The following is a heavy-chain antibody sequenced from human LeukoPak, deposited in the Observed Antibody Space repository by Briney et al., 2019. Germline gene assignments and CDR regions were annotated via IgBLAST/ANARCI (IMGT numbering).Heavy chain of an antibody. J-gene: IGHJ6*02. CDR3: TKDYCGKFCSAV. Sequence: GSLRLSCAASGFSFSAFGMNWVRQAPGKGLEWVSTITNSGDSTYYVDSVKGRFTISRDNSKNTLYLQMNSLRAEDTAKYYCTKDYCGKFCSAVWGQGTTVTVSS. V-gene: IGHV3-23*01. CDR1: GFSFSAFG. CDR2: ITNSGDST. D-gene: IGHD3-9*01.